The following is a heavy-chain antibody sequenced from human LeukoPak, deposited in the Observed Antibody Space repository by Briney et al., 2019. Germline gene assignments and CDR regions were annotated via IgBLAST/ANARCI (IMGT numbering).Heavy chain of an antibody. CDR1: GFTFSSYS. CDR2: ISSNGGST. Sequence: GGSLRLSFAASGFTFSSYSMNWVRQAPGKGLEYGSAISSNGGSTYYANSVKGRFTISRDNSKNTLYLQMGSLRAEDMAVYYCARGIAVAGTVTDAFDIWGQGTMVTVSS. V-gene: IGHV3-64*01. J-gene: IGHJ3*02. CDR3: ARGIAVAGTVTDAFDI. D-gene: IGHD6-19*01.